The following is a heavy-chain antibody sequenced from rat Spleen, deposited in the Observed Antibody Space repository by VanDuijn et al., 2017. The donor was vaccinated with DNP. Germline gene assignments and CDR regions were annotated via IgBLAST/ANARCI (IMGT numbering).Heavy chain of an antibody. CDR3: TRGSSLPGYLDY. CDR1: GFTFSSFP. D-gene: IGHD1-4*01. CDR2: ISDTGDST. Sequence: EVQLVESGGGSVQPGRSMKLSCAASGFTFSSFPMAWVRQAPTKGMDRVATISDTGDSTYYRDSVKGRFTISRDNGESSLYLQMDSLWSEDTATYYCTRGSSLPGYLDYWGQGVLVTVSS. V-gene: IGHV5-46*01. J-gene: IGHJ2*01.